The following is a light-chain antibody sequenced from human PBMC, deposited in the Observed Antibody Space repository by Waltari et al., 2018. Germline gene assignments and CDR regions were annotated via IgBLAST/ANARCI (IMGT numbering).Light chain of an antibody. Sequence: DLVMTQTPLSLSVTPGQPASISCKSSQSLLNSAGEPVLHWYLQKSGQSPHLLIYEVSSRFSGVPDRFSGRGSGTDFTLNISRVEADDVGVYYCMQGIYPFTFGPGTKVDLK. CDR2: EVS. CDR1: QSLLNSAGEPV. J-gene: IGKJ3*01. CDR3: MQGIYPFT. V-gene: IGKV2-29*03.